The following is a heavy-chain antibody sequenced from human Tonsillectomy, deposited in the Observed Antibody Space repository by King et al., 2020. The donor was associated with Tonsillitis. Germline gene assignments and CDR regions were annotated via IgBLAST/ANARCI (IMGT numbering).Heavy chain of an antibody. D-gene: IGHD1-26*01. CDR2: IYPGDSDT. V-gene: IGHV5-51*01. CDR1: GYSFTRHW. CDR3: ARPSGSQGTALDL. Sequence: VQLVQSGAEVKQPGDSVKISCEGSGYSFTRHWIAWVRQMPGKGLEWMGNIYPGDSDTRYSPSFEGQVTISADKSIRTAYLQWSSLKASDTAIYFCARPSGSQGTALDLWGPGTLITVSS. J-gene: IGHJ3*01.